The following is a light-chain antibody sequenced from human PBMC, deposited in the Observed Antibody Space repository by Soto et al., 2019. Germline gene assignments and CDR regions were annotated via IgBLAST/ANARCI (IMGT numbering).Light chain of an antibody. J-gene: IGKJ5*01. CDR3: QQYDDSIT. CDR1: QSVSSNY. CDR2: GAS. V-gene: IGKV3-20*01. Sequence: EIVLTQSPDTLSLSPGESATLSCRASQSVSSNYLAWYQQKPGRAPRLLIYGASNRATGIPDRFSGSGSGTDFTLTISRLEPEGFEVFYCQQYDDSITFGQGTRLEIE.